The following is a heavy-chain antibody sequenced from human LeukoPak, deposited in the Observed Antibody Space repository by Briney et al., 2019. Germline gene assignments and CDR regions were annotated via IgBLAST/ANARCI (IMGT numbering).Heavy chain of an antibody. CDR2: IHSGGST. Sequence: GGSLRLSCAASGFTFSSHYMSWVRQAPGKGLEWVSVIHSGGSTYHADSVKGRFTISRDSSKNTVYLQMNSMRVEDTAVYYCASLAGDIWGQGTKVTVSS. CDR3: ASLAGDI. D-gene: IGHD6-19*01. CDR1: GFTFSSHY. J-gene: IGHJ3*02. V-gene: IGHV3-66*02.